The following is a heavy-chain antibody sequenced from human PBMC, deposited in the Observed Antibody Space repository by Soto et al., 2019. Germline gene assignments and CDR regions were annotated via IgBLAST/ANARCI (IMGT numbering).Heavy chain of an antibody. CDR1: GGTFSSYA. CDR2: IIPIFGTA. Sequence: GASVKVSCKASGGTFSSYAISWVRQAPGQGLEWMGGIIPIFGTANYAQKFQGRVTITADESTSTAYMELSSLRSEDTAVYYCARVGSSVPFDGVDVWGQGTTVTVSS. V-gene: IGHV1-69*13. J-gene: IGHJ6*02. CDR3: ARVGSSVPFDGVDV. D-gene: IGHD6-6*01.